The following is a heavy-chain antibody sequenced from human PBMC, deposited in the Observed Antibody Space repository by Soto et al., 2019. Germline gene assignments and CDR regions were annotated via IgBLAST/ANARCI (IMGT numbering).Heavy chain of an antibody. CDR1: GYPFTSYG. Sequence: QVQLVQSGAAVKKPGASVKVSCKASGYPFTSYGFSWVRQAPGQGLEWMGWISAYNGNTNYAQKLQGRVTMTTDTSTSTAYMELRSLRSDDTAVYYCASYHLNSYYYGMDVWGQGTTVTVSS. CDR3: ASYHLNSYYYGMDV. V-gene: IGHV1-18*01. CDR2: ISAYNGNT. J-gene: IGHJ6*02.